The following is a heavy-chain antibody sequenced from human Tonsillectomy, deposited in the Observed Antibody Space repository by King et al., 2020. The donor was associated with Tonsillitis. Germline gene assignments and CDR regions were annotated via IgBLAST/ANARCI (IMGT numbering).Heavy chain of an antibody. CDR1: GFTFSSYG. V-gene: IGHV3-30*02. CDR2: IRYDGSNK. J-gene: IGHJ4*02. D-gene: IGHD6-19*01. CDR3: AKGREGGIAVAGNPELDY. Sequence: VQLVESGGGVVQPGGSLRLSCAASGFTFSSYGMHWVRQAPGKGLEWVAFIRYDGSNKYYADSVKGRFTISRDNSKNTLYLQMNRLRAEDTAVYYCAKGREGGIAVAGNPELDYWGQGTLVTVSS.